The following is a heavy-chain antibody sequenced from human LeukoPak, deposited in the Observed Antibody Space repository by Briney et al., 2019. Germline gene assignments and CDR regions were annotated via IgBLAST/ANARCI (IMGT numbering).Heavy chain of an antibody. CDR3: ARVPHAQFRTDYFDY. CDR2: INPNSGGT. J-gene: IGHJ4*02. CDR1: GYTFTGYY. V-gene: IGHV1-2*02. D-gene: IGHD1/OR15-1a*01. Sequence: GASVKVSCKASGYTFTGYYMHWVRQAPGQGLEWMGWINPNSGGTNYAQKFQGRVTMTRDTSISTAYMELSRLRSDDTAVYYCARVPHAQFRTDYFDYWGQGTLVTVSS.